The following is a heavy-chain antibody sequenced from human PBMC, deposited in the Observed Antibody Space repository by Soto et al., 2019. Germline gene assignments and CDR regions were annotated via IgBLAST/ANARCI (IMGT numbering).Heavy chain of an antibody. D-gene: IGHD2-2*01. Sequence: PSETLSLTCAAYGGSFSGYFWSWIRQPPGKGLEWIGEINHSGSTNYNPSLKSRVTISVDTSKNQFSLKLSSVTAADTAVYYCARGSLCSSTSCYYFWFDPWGQGTLVTSPQ. CDR3: ARGSLCSSTSCYYFWFDP. CDR2: INHSGST. V-gene: IGHV4-34*01. J-gene: IGHJ5*02. CDR1: GGSFSGYF.